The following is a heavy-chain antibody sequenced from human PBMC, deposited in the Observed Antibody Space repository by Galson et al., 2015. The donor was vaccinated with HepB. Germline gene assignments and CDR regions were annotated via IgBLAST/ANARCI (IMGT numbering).Heavy chain of an antibody. V-gene: IGHV3-11*01. J-gene: IGHJ4*02. CDR1: GFTFSDYY. CDR2: ISSSGSTI. Sequence: SLRLSCAASGFTFSDYYMSWIRRAPGKGLEWVSYISSSGSTIYYADSVKGRFTISRDNAKNSLYLQMNSLRAEDTAVYYCARGYSSRWAPYYFDYWGQGTLVTVSS. D-gene: IGHD6-13*01. CDR3: ARGYSSRWAPYYFDY.